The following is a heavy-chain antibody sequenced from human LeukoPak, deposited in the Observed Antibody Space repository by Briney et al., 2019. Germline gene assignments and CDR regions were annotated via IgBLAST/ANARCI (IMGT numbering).Heavy chain of an antibody. D-gene: IGHD3-10*01. V-gene: IGHV3-23*01. J-gene: IGHJ4*02. CDR2: ISGSGGST. CDR3: AKDRSVYYGSGSYYAY. Sequence: GGSLRLSCAASGFTFSSYAMSWVRQAPGKGLEWVSAISGSGGSTYYADSVKGRFTISRDNSKNTLYLQMNSLRAEDTAVYYCAKDRSVYYGSGSYYAYWGQGTLVTVSS. CDR1: GFTFSSYA.